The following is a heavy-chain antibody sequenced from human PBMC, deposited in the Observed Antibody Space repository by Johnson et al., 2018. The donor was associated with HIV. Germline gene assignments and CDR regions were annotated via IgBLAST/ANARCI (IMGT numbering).Heavy chain of an antibody. D-gene: IGHD4-17*01. CDR1: GFTFSSYA. CDR2: IRYDGGNK. CDR3: AKALLLTTATSRDAFDI. Sequence: QVQLVESGGGVVQPGRSLRLSCAASGFTFSSYAMHWVRQAPRMGLVWVAVIRYDGGNKYYADSVKGRFTLSRDNSKNTLYLQMNSLRAEDTAVYYCAKALLLTTATSRDAFDIWGQGTMVTVSS. J-gene: IGHJ3*02. V-gene: IGHV3-30*02.